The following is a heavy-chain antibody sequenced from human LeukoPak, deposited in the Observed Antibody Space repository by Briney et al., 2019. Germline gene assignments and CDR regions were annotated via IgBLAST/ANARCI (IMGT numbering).Heavy chain of an antibody. J-gene: IGHJ4*02. CDR3: ARGAVGATSGRFDY. V-gene: IGHV4-39*07. D-gene: IGHD1-26*01. Sequence: PSETLSLTCTVSGGSFSSNSYYWGWIRQPPGKGLEWIGSMYYSGSTYYNPSLKSRVTISIDTSKNQFSLKLNSVTAADTAVYYCARGAVGATSGRFDYWGQGTLVTVSS. CDR2: MYYSGST. CDR1: GGSFSSNSYY.